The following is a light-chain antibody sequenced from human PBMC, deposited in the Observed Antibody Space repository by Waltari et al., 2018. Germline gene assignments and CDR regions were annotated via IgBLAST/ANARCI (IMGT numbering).Light chain of an antibody. Sequence: QSALTQPASVSGSPGQSITISCTGTSSDVGGYNSVSWYQQPPGKAPKLMIYEVSNRPSGVSNRFSGSKSGNTASLTISGLQAEDEADYYCSSYTSSSTVVFGGGTKLTVL. CDR1: SSDVGGYNS. V-gene: IGLV2-14*01. CDR2: EVS. J-gene: IGLJ2*01. CDR3: SSYTSSSTVV.